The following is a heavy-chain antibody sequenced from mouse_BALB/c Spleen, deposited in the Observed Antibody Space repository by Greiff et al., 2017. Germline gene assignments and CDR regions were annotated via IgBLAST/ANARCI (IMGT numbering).Heavy chain of an antibody. D-gene: IGHD1-1*01. V-gene: IGHV5-17*02. Sequence: EVKLVESGGGLVQPGGSRKLSCAASGFTFSSFGMHWVRQAPEKGLEWVAYISSGSSTIYYADTVKGRFTISRDNPKNTLFLQMTSLRSEDTAMYYCARLNYYGSSPLAMDYWGQGTSVTVSS. CDR3: ARLNYYGSSPLAMDY. CDR1: GFTFSSFG. CDR2: ISSGSSTI. J-gene: IGHJ4*01.